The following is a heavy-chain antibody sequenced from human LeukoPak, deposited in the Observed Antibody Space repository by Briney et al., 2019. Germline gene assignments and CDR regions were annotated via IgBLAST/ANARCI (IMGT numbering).Heavy chain of an antibody. Sequence: ASVEVSCKASGYTFTGYYMYWVRQAPGQGLEWMGWINPNSGGTNYAQKFQGRVTMTRDTSISTAYMELSRLRSDDTAVYYCARVTGGNYYYYMDVWGKGTTVTVSS. J-gene: IGHJ6*03. D-gene: IGHD7-27*01. V-gene: IGHV1-2*02. CDR2: INPNSGGT. CDR1: GYTFTGYY. CDR3: ARVTGGNYYYYMDV.